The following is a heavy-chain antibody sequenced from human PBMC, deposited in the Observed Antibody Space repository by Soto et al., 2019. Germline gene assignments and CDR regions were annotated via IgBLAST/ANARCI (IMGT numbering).Heavy chain of an antibody. CDR1: GFTFSIYA. V-gene: IGHV3-23*01. D-gene: IGHD1-26*01. J-gene: IGHJ3*02. CDR3: AKEVSRWDLVRHGDALDI. CDR2: ISGSGGST. Sequence: GGSLRLSCAASGFTFSIYAMSWVRQAPGKGLEWVSAISGSGGSTYYADSVKGRFTISRDNSKNTLYLQMNSLRAEDTAVYYCAKEVSRWDLVRHGDALDIWGQGTMVTVSS.